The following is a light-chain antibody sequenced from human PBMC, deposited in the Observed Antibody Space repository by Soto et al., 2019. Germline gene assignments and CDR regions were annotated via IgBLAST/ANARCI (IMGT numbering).Light chain of an antibody. CDR1: SSDVGSSNL. CDR2: EVT. Sequence: QSALTQPASVSGSPGQSITISCTGTSSDVGSSNLVSWYQQHPGKAPKLMISEVTKRPSGVSNRFSGSKSGNTASLTISGLQAEDETDYYCCSYAGTSTYYVFGTGTKVTVL. V-gene: IGLV2-23*02. J-gene: IGLJ1*01. CDR3: CSYAGTSTYYV.